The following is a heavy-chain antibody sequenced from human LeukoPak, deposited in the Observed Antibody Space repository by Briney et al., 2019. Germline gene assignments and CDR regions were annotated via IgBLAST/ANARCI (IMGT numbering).Heavy chain of an antibody. V-gene: IGHV1-18*01. Sequence: ASVKVSCKASGYTFTSYGTSWVRQAPGQGLEWMGWINAYNGNTNYAQKLQGRVTMTTDTSTSTAYMELRSLRSDDTAVYYCARSVGAYDSSGYYKDYWGQGTLDTVSS. J-gene: IGHJ4*02. CDR2: INAYNGNT. D-gene: IGHD3-22*01. CDR3: ARSVGAYDSSGYYKDY. CDR1: GYTFTSYG.